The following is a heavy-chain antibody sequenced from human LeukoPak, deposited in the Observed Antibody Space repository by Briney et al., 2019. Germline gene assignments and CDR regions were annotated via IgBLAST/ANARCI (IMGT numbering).Heavy chain of an antibody. CDR1: GYTFTNYD. Sequence: ASVTVSCTASGYTFTNYDINWVRQATGQGLEWMGWMNPNSGNTGYAQKFQGRVTMTRNTSISTAYMELSSLRSEDTAVYYCARGSGSSPDYWGQGTLVTVSS. CDR2: MNPNSGNT. J-gene: IGHJ4*02. V-gene: IGHV1-8*01. CDR3: ARGSGSSPDY. D-gene: IGHD1-26*01.